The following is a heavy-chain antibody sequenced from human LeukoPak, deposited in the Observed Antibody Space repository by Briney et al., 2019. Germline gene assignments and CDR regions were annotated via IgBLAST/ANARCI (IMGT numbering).Heavy chain of an antibody. V-gene: IGHV3-33*01. CDR3: ARDVRGGYYGSGSYPDY. D-gene: IGHD3-10*01. J-gene: IGHJ4*02. CDR1: GFTFSSYG. CDR2: IWYDGSNK. Sequence: GGSLRLSCAASGFTFSSYGMHWVRQAPGKGLEWVAVIWYDGSNKYYADSVKGRFTISRDNSKNTLYLQMNSLRAEDTAVYCCARDVRGGYYGSGSYPDYWGQGTLVTVSS.